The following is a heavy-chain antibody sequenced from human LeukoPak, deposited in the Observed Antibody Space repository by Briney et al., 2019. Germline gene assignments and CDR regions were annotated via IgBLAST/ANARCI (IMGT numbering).Heavy chain of an antibody. D-gene: IGHD3-3*01. CDR1: GGSVSSGSYY. J-gene: IGHJ4*02. CDR3: ARGKYYGDSDY. V-gene: IGHV4-61*01. CDR2: VYYSGST. Sequence: KSSETLSLTCTVSGGSVSSGSYYWSWIRQPPGKGLEWIGYVYYSGSTTYSPSLKSRVTISVDTSKNQFSLNLRSVTAADTAVYYCARGKYYGDSDYWGQGTLVTVSS.